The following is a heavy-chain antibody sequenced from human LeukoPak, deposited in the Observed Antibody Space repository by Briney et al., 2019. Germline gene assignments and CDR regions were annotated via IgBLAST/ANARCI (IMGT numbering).Heavy chain of an antibody. J-gene: IGHJ5*02. Sequence: ASVKVSCKASGGTFSSYTISWVRQAPGQGLEWMGGTIPLFGTPDYAQKFQDRLTITADKSTSTAYMELSSLRSEDTAVYYCARDSGTTGEVKFDPWGQGTLVTVSS. CDR3: ARDSGTTGEVKFDP. CDR1: GGTFSSYT. D-gene: IGHD3-10*01. V-gene: IGHV1-69*06. CDR2: TIPLFGTP.